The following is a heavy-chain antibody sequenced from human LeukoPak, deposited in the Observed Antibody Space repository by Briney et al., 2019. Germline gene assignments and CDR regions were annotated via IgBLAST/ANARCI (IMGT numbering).Heavy chain of an antibody. CDR3: ARELTRSSGWYNWFDP. V-gene: IGHV6-1*01. J-gene: IGHJ5*02. CDR2: TYYRSKWYN. CDR1: GDSVSSNSAA. Sequence: SQTLSLTCAISGDSVSSNSAAWNWIRQSPSRGLEWLGRTYYRSKWYNDYAVSVKSRITINPDTSKNQFSLQLNSVTPEDTAVYYCARELTRSSGWYNWFDPWGQGTLVTVSS. D-gene: IGHD6-19*01.